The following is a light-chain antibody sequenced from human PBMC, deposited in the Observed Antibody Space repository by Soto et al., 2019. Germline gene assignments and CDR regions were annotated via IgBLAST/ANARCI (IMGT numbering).Light chain of an antibody. Sequence: QSVLTQPPSASGTPGQRVTISCSGSSSNIGSNYVYWYQQLPGTAPKLLIYRNNQRPSGVPDRFSGSKSGTSASLAIGGLRSEDEADYYWAAWDDSLSGVVFGGGTKVTVL. CDR2: RNN. J-gene: IGLJ2*01. CDR3: AAWDDSLSGVV. CDR1: SSNIGSNY. V-gene: IGLV1-47*01.